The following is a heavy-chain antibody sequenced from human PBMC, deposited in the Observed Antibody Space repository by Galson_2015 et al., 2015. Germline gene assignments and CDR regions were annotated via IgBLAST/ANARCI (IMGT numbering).Heavy chain of an antibody. CDR3: AGQLAAAGLSSNWGLYYYYGMDV. Sequence: SVKVSCKASGGTFSSYAISWVRQAPGQGLEWMGGIIPIFGTANYAQKFQGRVTITADESTSTAYMELSSLRSEDTAVYYCAGQLAAAGLSSNWGLYYYYGMDVWGQGTTVTVSS. D-gene: IGHD6-13*01. CDR2: IIPIFGTA. J-gene: IGHJ6*02. V-gene: IGHV1-69*13. CDR1: GGTFSSYA.